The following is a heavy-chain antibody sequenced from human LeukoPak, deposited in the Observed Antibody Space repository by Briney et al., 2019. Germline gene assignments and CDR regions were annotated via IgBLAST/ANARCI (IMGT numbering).Heavy chain of an antibody. CDR1: GFTFSSYW. CDR3: ARSGRTYYYGSGSSY. V-gene: IGHV3-7*01. D-gene: IGHD3-10*01. CDR2: IKQDGSEK. Sequence: GGSLSLSCAASGFTFSSYWMSGFLQAPGRGLVWVANIKQDGSEKYYVDSVKGRFTISRDNAKNSLYLQMNSLRAEDTAVYYCARSGRTYYYGSGSSYWGQGTLVTVSS. J-gene: IGHJ4*02.